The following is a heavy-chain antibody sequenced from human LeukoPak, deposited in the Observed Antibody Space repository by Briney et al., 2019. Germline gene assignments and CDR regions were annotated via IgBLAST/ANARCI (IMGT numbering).Heavy chain of an antibody. CDR2: IWYDGSNK. CDR3: AREYYDSYYYYGMDV. D-gene: IGHD3-3*01. J-gene: IGHJ6*02. CDR1: GFTFSSYG. V-gene: IGHV3-33*01. Sequence: GRSLRLSCAASGFTFSSYGMHWVRQAPGKGLEWVAVIWYDGSNKYYADSVKGRFTISRDNSKNTLCLQMNSLRAEDTAVYYCAREYYDSYYYYGMDVWGQGTTVTVSS.